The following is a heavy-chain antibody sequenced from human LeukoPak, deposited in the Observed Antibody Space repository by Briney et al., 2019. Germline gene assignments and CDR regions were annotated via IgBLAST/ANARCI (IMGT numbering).Heavy chain of an antibody. D-gene: IGHD6-6*01. V-gene: IGHV3-9*01. J-gene: IGHJ4*02. Sequence: PGGSLRLSCAASVCTFSSYSMHWVRQAPGKGLEWVSGITWNSGRMDYAHSVKGRFTISRDNAKNSLYLQMNSLRAVDTALYYCAKTFSSSNDYWGQGTLVTVSS. CDR1: VCTFSSYS. CDR2: ITWNSGRM. CDR3: AKTFSSSNDY.